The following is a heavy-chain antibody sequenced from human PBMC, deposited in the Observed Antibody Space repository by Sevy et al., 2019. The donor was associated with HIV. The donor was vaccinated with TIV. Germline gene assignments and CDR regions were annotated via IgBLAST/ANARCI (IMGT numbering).Heavy chain of an antibody. CDR1: GFRFSGYA. CDR2: ISNDATKK. V-gene: IGHV3-30*04. J-gene: IGHJ4*02. D-gene: IGHD3-16*01. Sequence: GGCLRLSCAASGFRFSGYAMHWVRQAPGKGLEWMEVISNDATKKYHINSVKGRFTISRDNAKNTLYLQMNSLRSEDTAVYYCARDGGGDYFDYWGQGTLVTVSS. CDR3: ARDGGGDYFDY.